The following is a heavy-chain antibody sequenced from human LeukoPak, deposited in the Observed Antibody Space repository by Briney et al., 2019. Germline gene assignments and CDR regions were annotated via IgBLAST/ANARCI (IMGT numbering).Heavy chain of an antibody. D-gene: IGHD3-9*01. V-gene: IGHV1-69*06. CDR1: GGTFSSYA. CDR3: ATNYEILSGYPKNYYFHI. Sequence: ASVKVSCKASGGTFSSYAISWVRQAPGQGPEWMGGIIPLFRTANYAQKFQDRVTITADKSTNTAFMELSSLRSEGTAMYYCATNYEILSGYPKNYYFHIWGQGTMVTVSS. J-gene: IGHJ3*02. CDR2: IIPLFRTA.